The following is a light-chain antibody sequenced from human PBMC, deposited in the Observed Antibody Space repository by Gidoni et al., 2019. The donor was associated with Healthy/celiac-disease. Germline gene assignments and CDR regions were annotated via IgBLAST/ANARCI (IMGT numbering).Light chain of an antibody. J-gene: IGKJ3*01. CDR1: QSISSW. CDR2: DAS. CDR3: QQYNSYPIT. Sequence: QMTQSPSTLSASVGDRVTITCRASQSISSWLAWYQQKPGKAPKLLIYDASSLESGVPSRVSGSGSGTEFTLTISSLQPDDFETYYCQQYNSYPITFGPGTKVDIK. V-gene: IGKV1-5*01.